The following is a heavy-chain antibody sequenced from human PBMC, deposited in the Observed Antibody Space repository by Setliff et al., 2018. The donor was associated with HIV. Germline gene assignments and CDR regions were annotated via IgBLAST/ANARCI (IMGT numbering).Heavy chain of an antibody. CDR2: FRHSGNT. J-gene: IGHJ3*01. CDR1: GGSFSGYF. V-gene: IGHV4-34*01. D-gene: IGHD3-10*01. Sequence: SETLSLTCAVYGGSFSGYFWSWIRQSPGKGLEWIGEFRHSGNTNINPSLKSRVTISLDTSKNQFSLRLTSVTAADTAVYYCARVRSYGSAYDAFDVWGPGTMVTVSS. CDR3: ARVRSYGSAYDAFDV.